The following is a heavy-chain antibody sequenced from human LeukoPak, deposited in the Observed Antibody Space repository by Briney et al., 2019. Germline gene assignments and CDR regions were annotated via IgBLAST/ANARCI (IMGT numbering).Heavy chain of an antibody. V-gene: IGHV5-51*01. Sequence: GESLKISCKGSGYKFNAYWIAWVRQMPGKVLECMGIIYPDDSDTRYSPSFQGQVTISADKSVSIAYLQWSSLKASDTAMYYCARPNITSYYDSRGYDAFDVWGQGTMVIVSS. J-gene: IGHJ3*01. CDR1: GYKFNAYW. D-gene: IGHD3-22*01. CDR3: ARPNITSYYDSRGYDAFDV. CDR2: IYPDDSDT.